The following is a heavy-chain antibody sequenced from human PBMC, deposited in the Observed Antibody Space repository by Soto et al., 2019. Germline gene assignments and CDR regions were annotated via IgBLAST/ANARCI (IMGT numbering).Heavy chain of an antibody. V-gene: IGHV1-18*01. Sequence: ASVKVSCKAYGYTFTSYGISWVRQAPGQGLEWMGWISAYNGNTNHAQKLQGRVTMTTDTSTRTAYMELRSLRSDDTAVYYCARCRMTGENYYDSSGYDYWGQGTLVTVSS. CDR1: GYTFTSYG. D-gene: IGHD3-22*01. J-gene: IGHJ4*02. CDR3: ARCRMTGENYYDSSGYDY. CDR2: ISAYNGNT.